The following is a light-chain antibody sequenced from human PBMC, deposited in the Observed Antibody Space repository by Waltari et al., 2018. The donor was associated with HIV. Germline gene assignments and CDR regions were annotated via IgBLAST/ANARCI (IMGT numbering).Light chain of an antibody. CDR3: QQYNNQQYNNWPPIT. CDR1: QSADNN. Sequence: EIVMAQSPATLSVSPGERATLSCRASQSADNNVAWYQQQPGQAPRLLIYGASTRATGVPARFSGSGSVTDFTLTISSLQSEDFAVYYCQQYNNQQYNNWPPITFGQGTRLEIK. V-gene: IGKV3-15*01. J-gene: IGKJ5*01. CDR2: GAS.